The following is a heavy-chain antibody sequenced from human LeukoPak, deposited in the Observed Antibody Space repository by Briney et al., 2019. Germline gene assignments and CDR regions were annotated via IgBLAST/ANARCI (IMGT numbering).Heavy chain of an antibody. V-gene: IGHV3-23*01. D-gene: IGHD3-22*01. Sequence: RGSLRLSCAASGFTFSSYAMSWVRQAPGKGLEWVSAISGSGGSTYYADSVKGRFTISRDNAKNSLYLQMNSLRAEDTAVYYCARGTSDSRVTPTRYWGQGTLVTVSS. CDR3: ARGTSDSRVTPTRY. CDR1: GFTFSSYA. CDR2: ISGSGGST. J-gene: IGHJ4*02.